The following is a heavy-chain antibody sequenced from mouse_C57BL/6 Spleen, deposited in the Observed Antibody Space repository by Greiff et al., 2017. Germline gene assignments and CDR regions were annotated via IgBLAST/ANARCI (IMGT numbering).Heavy chain of an antibody. CDR3: ARWGYYSNYVRETSSAMDY. Sequence: QVQLQQPGAELVKPGASVKMSCKASGYTFTSYWITWVKQRPGQGLEWIGDIYPGSGSTNYNEKFKSKATLTVDTSSSTAYMQLSSLTSEDSAVYYCARWGYYSNYVRETSSAMDYWGQGTSVTVSS. CDR2: IYPGSGST. CDR1: GYTFTSYW. V-gene: IGHV1-55*01. J-gene: IGHJ4*01. D-gene: IGHD2-5*01.